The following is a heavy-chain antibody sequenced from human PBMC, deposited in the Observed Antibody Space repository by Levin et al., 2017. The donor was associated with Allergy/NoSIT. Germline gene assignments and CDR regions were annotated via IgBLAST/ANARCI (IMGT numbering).Heavy chain of an antibody. CDR1: GYTFTSYY. CDR2: INPSGGST. D-gene: IGHD6-19*01. CDR3: ARDFPRRIAVAGTPDY. Sequence: ASVKVSCKASGYTFTSYYMHWVRQAPGQGLEWMGIINPSGGSTSYAQKFQGRVTMTRDTSTSTVYMELSSLRSEDTAVYYCARDFPRRIAVAGTPDYWGQGTLVTVSS. V-gene: IGHV1-46*01. J-gene: IGHJ4*02.